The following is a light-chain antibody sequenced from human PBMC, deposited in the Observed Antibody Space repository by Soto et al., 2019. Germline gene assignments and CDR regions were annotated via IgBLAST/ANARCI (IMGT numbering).Light chain of an antibody. J-gene: IGKJ1*01. CDR1: QSVSSNN. CDR3: QQSGNSLWT. CDR2: GAS. Sequence: EIVLTQSPDTLSLSPGERATLSCRASQSVSSNNLAWYQQKPGQAPRLLIYGASNRATDIPDRFSGSGSGTDFTFTISRLEPEDFAVYYCQQSGNSLWTFGQGTKVDIK. V-gene: IGKV3-20*01.